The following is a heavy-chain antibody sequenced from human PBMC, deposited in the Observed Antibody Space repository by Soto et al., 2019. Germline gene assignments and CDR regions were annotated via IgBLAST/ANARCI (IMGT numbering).Heavy chain of an antibody. CDR2: INPSGGNT. D-gene: IGHD5-12*01. Sequence: GASVKVSCQASGYTFTSYYMHWVRQAPGQGLEWMGIINPSGGNTNYAQKFQERVTITRDMSTSTAYMELSSLRSEDTAVYYCAADVRYSGYGECAYWGQGTLVTVSS. J-gene: IGHJ4*02. V-gene: IGHV1-46*01. CDR1: GYTFTSYY. CDR3: AADVRYSGYGECAY.